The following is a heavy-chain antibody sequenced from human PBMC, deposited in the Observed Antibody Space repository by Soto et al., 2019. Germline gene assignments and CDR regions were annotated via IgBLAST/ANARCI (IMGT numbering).Heavy chain of an antibody. V-gene: IGHV1-18*01. CDR2: ISVHNGNT. Sequence: ASVKVSCKASGYTFTSYGISWVRQAPGQGLEWMGWISVHNGNTNYAQKLQGRVTMTTDTSTSTVYMELRSLRSDDTAVYYCARERSTSDVWGQGTTVTVSS. CDR1: GYTFTSYG. CDR3: ARERSTSDV. J-gene: IGHJ6*02. D-gene: IGHD2-2*01.